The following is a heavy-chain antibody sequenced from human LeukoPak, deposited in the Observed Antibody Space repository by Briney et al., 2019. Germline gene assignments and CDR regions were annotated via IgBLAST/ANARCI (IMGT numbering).Heavy chain of an antibody. D-gene: IGHD3-3*01. V-gene: IGHV4-34*01. Sequence: PSETLSLTCAVYGGSFSGYYWSWIRQPPGKGLEWIGEINHSGSTNYNPSLKSRVTISADTSKNQFSLKLSSVTAADTAVYYCARTPWSKRFDYWGQGTLVTVSS. CDR3: ARTPWSKRFDY. CDR2: INHSGST. CDR1: GGSFSGYY. J-gene: IGHJ4*02.